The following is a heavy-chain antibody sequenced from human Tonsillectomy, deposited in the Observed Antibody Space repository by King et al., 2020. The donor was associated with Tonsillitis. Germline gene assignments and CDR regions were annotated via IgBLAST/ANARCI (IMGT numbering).Heavy chain of an antibody. Sequence: VQLVESGGGVVQPGRSLRLSCAASGFTFSNYGMHWVRQAPGKGLEWVAVIWDDGNKKYYADSVKGRFTISRDNSKNTLFLQMESLRAEDTAVYYCASIRVGATDYWGQGTLVTVSS. CDR2: IWDDGNKK. V-gene: IGHV3-33*01. CDR3: ASIRVGATDY. J-gene: IGHJ4*02. CDR1: GFTFSNYG. D-gene: IGHD1-26*01.